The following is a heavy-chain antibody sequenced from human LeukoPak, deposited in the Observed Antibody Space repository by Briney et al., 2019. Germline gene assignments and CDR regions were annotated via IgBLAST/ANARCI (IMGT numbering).Heavy chain of an antibody. CDR2: INQDATKE. Sequence: VRQAPGKGLEWVAVINQDATKEYYMDSVKARFTISRDNAKNSVSLQMNSLRAGDTAVYYCVRDGGVSGYDLLDYWGQGTLVTVSS. J-gene: IGHJ4*02. D-gene: IGHD5-12*01. CDR3: VRDGGVSGYDLLDY. V-gene: IGHV3-7*01.